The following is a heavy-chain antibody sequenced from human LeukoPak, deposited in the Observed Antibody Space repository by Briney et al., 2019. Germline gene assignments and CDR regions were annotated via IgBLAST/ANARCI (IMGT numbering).Heavy chain of an antibody. Sequence: LPGGSLRLSCAASGFTFSSYGMHWVRQAPGKGLEWVAFIRYDGSNKYYADSVKGRFTISRDNSKNTLYLQMNSLRAEDTAVYYCAKDQTITIHFDYWGQGTLVTVSS. J-gene: IGHJ4*02. V-gene: IGHV3-30*02. CDR1: GFTFSSYG. CDR2: IRYDGSNK. CDR3: AKDQTITIHFDY. D-gene: IGHD3-10*01.